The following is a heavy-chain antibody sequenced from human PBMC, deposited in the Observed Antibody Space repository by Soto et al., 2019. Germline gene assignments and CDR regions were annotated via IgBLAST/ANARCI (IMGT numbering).Heavy chain of an antibody. V-gene: IGHV4-31*03. CDR2: IYYSGST. D-gene: IGHD3-10*01. CDR3: ARGVTMVRGVIHTPYFDY. Sequence: QEQLQESGPGLVKPSQTLSLTCTVSGGSISSGGYYWSWIRQHPGKGLEWIGYIYYSGSTYYNPSLKSRVTISVDTSKNQFSLKLSSVTAADTAVYYCARGVTMVRGVIHTPYFDYWGQGTLVTVSS. J-gene: IGHJ4*02. CDR1: GGSISSGGYY.